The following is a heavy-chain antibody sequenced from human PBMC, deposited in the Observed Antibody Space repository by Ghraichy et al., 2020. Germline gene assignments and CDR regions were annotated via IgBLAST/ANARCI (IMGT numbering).Heavy chain of an antibody. CDR3: ARSRIAAASMSLVY. CDR2: INPNSGGT. V-gene: IGHV1-2*04. D-gene: IGHD6-13*01. CDR1: GYTFTGYY. J-gene: IGHJ4*02. Sequence: ASVKVSCKASGYTFTGYYMHWVRQAPGQGLEWMGWINPNSGGTNYAQKFQGWVTMTRDTSISTAYMELSRLRSDDTAVYYCARSRIAAASMSLVYWGQGTLVTVSS.